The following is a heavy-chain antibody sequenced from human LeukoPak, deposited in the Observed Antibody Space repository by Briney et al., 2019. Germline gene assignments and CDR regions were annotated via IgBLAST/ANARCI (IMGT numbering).Heavy chain of an antibody. CDR1: GGSFSGYY. Sequence: SETLSLTCAVYGGSFSGYYWSWLRQPPGKGLEWIGEINHSGSTNYNPSLKSRVTISVDTSKNQFSLKLSSVTAADTAVYYCARGPTRYSSSWYPHLYFDYWGQGTLVTVSS. D-gene: IGHD6-13*01. CDR2: INHSGST. V-gene: IGHV4-34*01. J-gene: IGHJ4*02. CDR3: ARGPTRYSSSWYPHLYFDY.